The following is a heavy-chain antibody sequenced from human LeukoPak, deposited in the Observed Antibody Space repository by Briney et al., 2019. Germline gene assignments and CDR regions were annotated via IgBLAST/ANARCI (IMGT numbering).Heavy chain of an antibody. V-gene: IGHV3-23*01. J-gene: IGHJ4*02. CDR2: ISGSGGST. CDR3: AASGYYYDSSGTPRGDY. D-gene: IGHD3-22*01. CDR1: GFTFSSYA. Sequence: GGSLRLSCAASGFTFSSYAMSWVRQAPGKGLEWVSAISGSGGSTYYADSVKGRFTISRDNSKNTLYLQMNSLRAEDTAVYYCAASGYYYDSSGTPRGDYWGQGTLVTVSS.